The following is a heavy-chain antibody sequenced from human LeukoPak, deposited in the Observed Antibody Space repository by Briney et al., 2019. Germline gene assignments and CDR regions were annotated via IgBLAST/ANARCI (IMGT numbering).Heavy chain of an antibody. V-gene: IGHV3-11*04. CDR2: ISSSGTTI. J-gene: IGHJ6*03. CDR3: ARGLPGYYYYYMDV. D-gene: IGHD2-15*01. Sequence: GGSLRLSCAASGFTFSDYYMSWIRQAPGKGLEWVSYISSSGTTIYYADSVKGRFTISRDNAKNSLYLQMNSLRAEDTAVNYCARGLPGYYYYYMDVWGKGTTVTVSS. CDR1: GFTFSDYY.